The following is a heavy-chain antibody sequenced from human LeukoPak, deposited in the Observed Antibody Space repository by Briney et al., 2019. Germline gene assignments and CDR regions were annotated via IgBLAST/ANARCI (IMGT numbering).Heavy chain of an antibody. CDR1: GFTFSSYG. J-gene: IGHJ4*02. Sequence: GGSLRLSCAASGFTFSSYGMHWVRQAPGKGLEWVAVTSYDGNNKYYADFVKGRFTISRDNSKNTLYLQMNSLRTEDTAVYYCAREATLVHDYFDYWGQGTLVTVSS. CDR3: AREATLVHDYFDY. CDR2: TSYDGNNK. D-gene: IGHD4-23*01. V-gene: IGHV3-30*03.